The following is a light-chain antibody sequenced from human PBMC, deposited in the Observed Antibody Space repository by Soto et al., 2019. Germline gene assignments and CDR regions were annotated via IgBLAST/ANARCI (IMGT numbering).Light chain of an antibody. V-gene: IGKV3-11*01. CDR2: DAS. Sequence: EIVLTQSPHTLSLSPGEGATLSCRASQSIDKSLAWYQQKPGQAPRLLIFDASTRATGIPARFSGSGSGTDCTLTSSSLEAEDSAVYYGQQRSDWLPSFGGGTKVEIK. J-gene: IGKJ4*01. CDR3: QQRSDWLPS. CDR1: QSIDKS.